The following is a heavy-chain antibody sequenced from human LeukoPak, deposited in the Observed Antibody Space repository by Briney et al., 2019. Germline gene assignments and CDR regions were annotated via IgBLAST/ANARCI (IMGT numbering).Heavy chain of an antibody. J-gene: IGHJ6*02. CDR2: LYYSGST. V-gene: IGHV4-59*01. D-gene: IGHD5-12*01. CDR3: ARAGVGESGYDYIYYYYYGWVV. CDR1: GGSIGSYY. Sequence: SGTLSLTCTVSGGSIGSYYWSWIRQSPGQGLEWIGYLYYSGSTNYNPSLKSRVTMSVDSSRNQLSLKLNSVTAADTAVYYCARAGVGESGYDYIYYYYYGWVVWGQGTTVTVSS.